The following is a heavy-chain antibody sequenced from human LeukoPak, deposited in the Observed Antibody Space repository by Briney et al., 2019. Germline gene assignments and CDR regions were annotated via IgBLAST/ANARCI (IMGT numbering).Heavy chain of an antibody. D-gene: IGHD3-22*01. CDR2: IYSGGST. CDR3: AREGVTYYYDSSGPPLYYYGMDV. Sequence: PGGSLRLSCAASGFTVSSNYMSWVRQAPGKGLEWVSVIYSGGSTYYADSMKGRFTISRDNSKNTLYLQMNSLRAEDTAVYYCAREGVTYYYDSSGPPLYYYGMDVWGQGTTVTVSS. CDR1: GFTVSSNY. V-gene: IGHV3-66*01. J-gene: IGHJ6*02.